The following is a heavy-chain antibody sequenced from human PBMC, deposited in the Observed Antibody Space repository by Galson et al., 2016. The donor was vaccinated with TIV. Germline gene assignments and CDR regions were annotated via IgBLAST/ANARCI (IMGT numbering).Heavy chain of an antibody. V-gene: IGHV3-23*01. CDR1: GFPFISFA. J-gene: IGHJ3*02. CDR2: ISGTGGRT. CDR3: APQYDFWSGNCAFKI. D-gene: IGHD3-3*01. Sequence: SLRLSCAASGFPFISFAMTWVRQAPGKGLEWVSLISGTGGRTYYAESVKGRFTISRDNSKNTLYLRMNSLRAEDTGVYYCAPQYDFWSGNCAFKIWGQGTMVTVSS.